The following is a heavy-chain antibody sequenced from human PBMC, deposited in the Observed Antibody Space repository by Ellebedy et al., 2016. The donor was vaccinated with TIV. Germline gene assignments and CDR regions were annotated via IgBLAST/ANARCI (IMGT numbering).Heavy chain of an antibody. CDR2: INPSAGYT. CDR1: GYTFTSYY. Sequence: ASVKVSCXASGYTFTSYYMHWVRQAPGQGLEWMGIINPSAGYTNYAQKFQGRVTLTRDTSTSTVYMELSSLRSEDTAMYFCARDSDYGGVTNHWYFNLWGRGTLVTVSS. D-gene: IGHD4-23*01. V-gene: IGHV1-46*01. J-gene: IGHJ2*01. CDR3: ARDSDYGGVTNHWYFNL.